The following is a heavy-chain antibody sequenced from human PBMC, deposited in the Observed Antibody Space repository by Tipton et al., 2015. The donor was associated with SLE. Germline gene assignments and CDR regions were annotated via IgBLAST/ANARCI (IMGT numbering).Heavy chain of an antibody. J-gene: IGHJ4*02. Sequence: QSGAEVKNPGASVKVSCKTSGYTFTNHGISWVRQAPGHGLEWVGWIHTYNGKTDYAENFQGRVTVTTDTSTSTAYMELRSLRSDDTAVYYCARDDSWSNDYWGQGTLVTVSS. D-gene: IGHD1/OR15-1a*01. V-gene: IGHV1-18*01. CDR1: GYTFTNHG. CDR3: ARDDSWSNDY. CDR2: IHTYNGKT.